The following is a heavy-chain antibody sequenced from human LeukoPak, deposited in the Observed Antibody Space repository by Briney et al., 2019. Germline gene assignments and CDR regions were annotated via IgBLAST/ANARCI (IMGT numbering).Heavy chain of an antibody. CDR3: ASGKILAAFDI. V-gene: IGHV3-7*01. J-gene: IGHJ4*02. CDR1: GFTFSSYW. D-gene: IGHD2-15*01. CDR2: IKQDGSEK. Sequence: GGSLRLSCAASGFTFSSYWMSWVRQAPGKGLEWVANIKQDGSEKYYVDSVKGRFTISRDNAKNSLYLQMNSLRAEDTAVYYCASGKILAAFDIWGQGSLVTVSS.